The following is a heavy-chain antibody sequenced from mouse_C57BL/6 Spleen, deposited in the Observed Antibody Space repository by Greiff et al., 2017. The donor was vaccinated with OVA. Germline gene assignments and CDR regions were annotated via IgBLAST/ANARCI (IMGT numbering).Heavy chain of an antibody. J-gene: IGHJ1*03. CDR3: ASYDYHWYFDV. CDR2: IDPSDSYT. V-gene: IGHV1-59*01. D-gene: IGHD2-4*01. CDR1: GYTFTSYW. Sequence: VQLQQPGAELVRPGTSVKLSCKASGYTFTSYWMHWVKQRPGQGLEWIGVIDPSDSYTNYNQKFKGKATLTVDTSSSTAYMQLSSLTSEDAAVDYCASYDYHWYFDVWGTGTTVTVSS.